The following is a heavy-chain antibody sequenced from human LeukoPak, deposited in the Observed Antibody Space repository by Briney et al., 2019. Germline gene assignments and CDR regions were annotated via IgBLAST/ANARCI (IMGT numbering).Heavy chain of an antibody. Sequence: GGSLRLSCAASGFTFRSYSMNWVRQAPGKGLEWVSSISSSSSYIYHADSVKGRFTISRDNAKNSLYLQMNSLRAEDTAVYYCARDGQRWLQSRFDYWGQGTLVTVSS. V-gene: IGHV3-21*01. CDR1: GFTFRSYS. J-gene: IGHJ4*02. CDR3: ARDGQRWLQSRFDY. D-gene: IGHD5-24*01. CDR2: ISSSSSYI.